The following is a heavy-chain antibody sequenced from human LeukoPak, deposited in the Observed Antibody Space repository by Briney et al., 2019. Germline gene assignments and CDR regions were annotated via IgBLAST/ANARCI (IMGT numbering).Heavy chain of an antibody. V-gene: IGHV3-7*01. J-gene: IGHJ4*02. Sequence: GGSLRLSCAASGFTFSSYWMSWVRQAPGKGLEWVANIKQDGSEKYYVDSVKGRFTISRDNAKNSLYLQMNSLRAEDTAVYYCARDQDTLELPRGGAFDYWGQGTLVTVSS. CDR1: GFTFSSYW. D-gene: IGHD1-7*01. CDR2: IKQDGSEK. CDR3: ARDQDTLELPRGGAFDY.